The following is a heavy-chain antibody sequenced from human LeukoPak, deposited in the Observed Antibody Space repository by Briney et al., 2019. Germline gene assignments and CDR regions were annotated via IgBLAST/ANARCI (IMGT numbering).Heavy chain of an antibody. CDR3: ARGRSAYFQH. CDR1: GGSISSGDYY. V-gene: IGHV4-30-4*01. J-gene: IGHJ1*01. Sequence: SQTLSLTCTVSGGSISSGDYYWSWIRQPPGKGLEWIGYIYSAGSTYYSPSLKSRLTISIGTSKNQFSLELRSVTSADTAVYYCARGRSAYFQHWGQGTLVTVSS. CDR2: IYSAGST.